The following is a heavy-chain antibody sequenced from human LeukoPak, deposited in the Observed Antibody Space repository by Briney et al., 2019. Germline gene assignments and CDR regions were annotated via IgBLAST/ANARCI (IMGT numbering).Heavy chain of an antibody. D-gene: IGHD6-19*01. V-gene: IGHV4-39*01. CDR3: ARRGRAVAGTVGSDY. J-gene: IGHJ4*02. CDR1: GGSISSSSYY. Sequence: SETLSLTCTVSGGSISSSSYYWGWIRQPPGKGLEWIGSIYYSGSTYYNPSLKSRVTISVDTSKNQFSLKLSSVTAADTAVYYCARRGRAVAGTVGSDYWGQGTLVTV. CDR2: IYYSGST.